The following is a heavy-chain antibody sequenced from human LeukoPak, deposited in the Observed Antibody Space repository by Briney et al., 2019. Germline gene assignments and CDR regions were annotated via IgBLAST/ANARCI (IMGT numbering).Heavy chain of an antibody. CDR3: ARGQESHGMDV. CDR1: GYTFTSYA. Sequence: GASVKVSCKASGYTFTSYAMHWVRQAPGQGLEWMGWISAYNGNTNYAQKLQGRVTMTRNTSISTAYMELSSLRSEDTAVYYCARGQESHGMDVWGQGTTVTVSS. CDR2: ISAYNGNT. V-gene: IGHV1-8*02. J-gene: IGHJ6*02.